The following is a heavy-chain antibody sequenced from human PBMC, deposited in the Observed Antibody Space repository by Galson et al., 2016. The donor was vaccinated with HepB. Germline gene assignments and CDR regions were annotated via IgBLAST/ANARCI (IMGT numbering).Heavy chain of an antibody. D-gene: IGHD3-16*01. Sequence: SVKVSCKASGGTFNNFAFSWVRQAPGQGLEWMGGVTPLFGTSHSGQRFQGRVTLIADASTSTVSMKLSSLTSEDTAIYYCAILAGGHDYVWGTYNDYWGQGTLVTVSS. J-gene: IGHJ4*02. V-gene: IGHV1-69*13. CDR3: AILAGGHDYVWGTYNDY. CDR1: GGTFNNFA. CDR2: VTPLFGTS.